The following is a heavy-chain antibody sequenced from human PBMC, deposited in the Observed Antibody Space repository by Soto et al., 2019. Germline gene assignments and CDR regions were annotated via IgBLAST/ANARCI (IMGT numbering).Heavy chain of an antibody. Sequence: ASLEVSCTACRNTCTGQFMQSVPQPPVQGLEWMGWINPYSGGADYAQSFQGRVTMTRDTSISTVYMELSRLRFDDTAVYYCARVIRGAYYNSPLDTWGQGTLVTVSS. J-gene: IGHJ5*02. CDR2: INPYSGGA. CDR3: ARVIRGAYYNSPLDT. CDR1: RNTCTGQF. D-gene: IGHD3-10*01. V-gene: IGHV1-2*02.